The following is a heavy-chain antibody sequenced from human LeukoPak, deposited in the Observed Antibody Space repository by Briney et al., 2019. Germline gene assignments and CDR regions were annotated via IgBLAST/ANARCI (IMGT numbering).Heavy chain of an antibody. V-gene: IGHV3-48*03. CDR3: ARDFLRAPLVDY. CDR2: IGSSVTNI. D-gene: IGHD2/OR15-2a*01. CDR1: GFSFSSYE. Sequence: GGSLRLSCAASGFSFSSYEMNWVRQAPGKGLEWVSYIGSSVTNIYYADSVKGRFTISRDNAKNSLYLQMNSLRAEDTAVYYCARDFLRAPLVDYWGQGTLVTVSS. J-gene: IGHJ4*02.